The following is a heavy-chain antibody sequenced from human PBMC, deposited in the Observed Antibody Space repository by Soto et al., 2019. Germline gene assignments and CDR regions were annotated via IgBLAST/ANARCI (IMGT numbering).Heavy chain of an antibody. CDR1: GGTFSSYA. CDR2: IIPIFGTA. J-gene: IGHJ4*02. CDR3: ASHPGTYYYDSSGYYYGY. D-gene: IGHD3-22*01. Sequence: GASVKVSCKASGGTFSSYAISWVRQAPGQGLEWMGGIIPIFGTANYAQKFQGRVTITADKSTSTAYMELSSLRSEDTAVYYCASHPGTYYYDSSGYYYGYWGQGTLVTVSS. V-gene: IGHV1-69*06.